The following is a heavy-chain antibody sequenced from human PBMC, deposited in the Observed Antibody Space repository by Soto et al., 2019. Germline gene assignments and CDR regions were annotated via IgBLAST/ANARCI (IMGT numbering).Heavy chain of an antibody. D-gene: IGHD3-9*01. CDR3: VRGAHCIPSRCSGYPNNWFDP. CDR1: GGSVNNYY. V-gene: IGHV4-59*02. Sequence: QVQLQESGPGVVKPSETLSLTCTVSGGSVNNYYWTWIRQSPGKGLEWIGHIYSSGSSTYNPSLKSRVSISLDRSKDQFSLKLNSVTAADTAVYYCVRGAHCIPSRCSGYPNNWFDPWGQGTLVTVSS. J-gene: IGHJ5*02. CDR2: IYSSGSS.